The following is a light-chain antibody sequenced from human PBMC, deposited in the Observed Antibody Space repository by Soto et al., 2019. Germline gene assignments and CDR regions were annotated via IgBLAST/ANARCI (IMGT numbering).Light chain of an antibody. J-gene: IGKJ2*01. V-gene: IGKV3-15*01. CDR1: QSVSSN. CDR3: QQYNNWPPYP. CDR2: GES. Sequence: EIVMTQSPATLSVSPGERATLSCRASQSVSSNLAWYKHKPGQPPRLLIYGESTRATGIPARFSGSGYGTEFTLTISSLQSEYFAVYSCQQYNNWPPYPFGQGTQLEIK.